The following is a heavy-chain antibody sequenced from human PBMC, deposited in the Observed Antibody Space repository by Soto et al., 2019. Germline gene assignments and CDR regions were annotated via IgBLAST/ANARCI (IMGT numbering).Heavy chain of an antibody. J-gene: IGHJ6*02. V-gene: IGHV1-3*01. CDR3: ARPGSSLGGINYYYYYGMDV. D-gene: IGHD3-16*01. Sequence: GASVKVSCKASGYTFTSYAMHWVRQAPGQRLEWMGWINAGNGNTKYSQKFQGRVTITRDTSASTAYMELSSLRSEDTAVYYCARPGSSLGGINYYYYYGMDVWGQRTTVTVSS. CDR2: INAGNGNT. CDR1: GYTFTSYA.